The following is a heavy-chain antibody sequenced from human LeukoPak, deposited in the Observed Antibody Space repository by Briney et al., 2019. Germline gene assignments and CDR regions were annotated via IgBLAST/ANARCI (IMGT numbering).Heavy chain of an antibody. CDR3: AKDPLISPYYYDSSGTDFDY. V-gene: IGHV3-30*18. D-gene: IGHD3-22*01. CDR1: GFTFSSYG. Sequence: GGSLRLSCAASGFTFSSYGMHWVRQAPGKGLEWVAVISYDGSNKYYADSVKGRFTISRDNSKNTLYLQMNSLRAEDTAVYYCAKDPLISPYYYDSSGTDFDYWGQGTLVTVSS. J-gene: IGHJ4*02. CDR2: ISYDGSNK.